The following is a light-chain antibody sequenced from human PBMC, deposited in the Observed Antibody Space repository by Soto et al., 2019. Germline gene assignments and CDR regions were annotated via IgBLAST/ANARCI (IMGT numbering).Light chain of an antibody. CDR1: SSDVGGYNY. Sequence: QSALTQPASVSGSPGQSITISCTGTSSDVGGYNYVSWYQQHPGKAPKLMIYDVSNRPSGVSNRFSGSKSGNTASLTISELQAEDEADYYCSSYTSSSTLVFGGGTK. CDR3: SSYTSSSTLV. V-gene: IGLV2-14*01. J-gene: IGLJ2*01. CDR2: DVS.